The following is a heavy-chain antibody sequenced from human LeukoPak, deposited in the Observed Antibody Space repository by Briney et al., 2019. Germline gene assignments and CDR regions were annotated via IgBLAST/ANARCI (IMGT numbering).Heavy chain of an antibody. CDR2: IIPILGIA. J-gene: IGHJ4*02. Sequence: GASVKVSCKASGGTFSSYAISWVRQAPGQGLEWMGRIIPILGIANYAQKFQGRVTITADKSTSTAYMELSSLRSEDTAVYYCAGGIAARPYYFGYWGQGTLVTVSS. V-gene: IGHV1-69*04. D-gene: IGHD6-6*01. CDR1: GGTFSSYA. CDR3: AGGIAARPYYFGY.